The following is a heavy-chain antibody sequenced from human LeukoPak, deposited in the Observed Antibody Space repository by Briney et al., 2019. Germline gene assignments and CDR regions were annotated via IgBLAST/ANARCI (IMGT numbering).Heavy chain of an antibody. V-gene: IGHV4-38-2*02. CDR3: GSPRSGMAGPFDP. D-gene: IGHD3-10*01. CDR1: GYSISSGYY. CDR2: IYHSRST. J-gene: IGHJ5*02. Sequence: WETLSLTCTVSGYSISSGYYWGWIRQPPGKGLGGIGIIYHSRSTYYNPSLKSRVTISVDTSKNQFSLKLSSVTAADTAVYYCGSPRSGMAGPFDPWGQGTLVTVSS.